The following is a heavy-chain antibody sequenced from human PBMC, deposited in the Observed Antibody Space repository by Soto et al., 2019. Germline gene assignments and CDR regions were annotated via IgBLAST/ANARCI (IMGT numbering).Heavy chain of an antibody. CDR1: GFTFSSYA. CDR3: AKDHARGKHCSSTSCFTY. CDR2: ISGSGGST. D-gene: IGHD2-2*01. Sequence: GGSLRLSCAASGFTFSSYAMSWVRQAPGKGLEWVSAISGSGGSTYYADSVKGRFTISRDNSKNTLYLQMNSLRAEDTAVYYCAKDHARGKHCSSTSCFTYWGQGTLVTVSS. V-gene: IGHV3-23*01. J-gene: IGHJ4*02.